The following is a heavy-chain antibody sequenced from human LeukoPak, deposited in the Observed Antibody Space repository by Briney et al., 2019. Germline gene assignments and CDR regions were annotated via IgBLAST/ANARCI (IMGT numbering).Heavy chain of an antibody. CDR2: FDPEDGET. CDR3: ATSEWPEAATFDY. Sequence: ASVKVSCKVSGYTLTELSMHWVRQAPGKGHEWMGGFDPEDGETIYAQKFQGRVTMTEDTFTDTAYMELSSLRSEDTAVYYCATSEWPEAATFDYWGQGTLVTVSS. J-gene: IGHJ4*02. D-gene: IGHD6-25*01. CDR1: GYTLTELS. V-gene: IGHV1-24*01.